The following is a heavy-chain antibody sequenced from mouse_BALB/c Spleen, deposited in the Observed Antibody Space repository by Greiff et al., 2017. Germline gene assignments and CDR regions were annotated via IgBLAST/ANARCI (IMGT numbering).Heavy chain of an antibody. CDR1: GFAFSSYD. V-gene: IGHV5-12-1*01. D-gene: IGHD1-1*01. CDR3: ARQDGSIYYAMDY. J-gene: IGHJ4*01. Sequence: EVHLVEPGGGLVKPGGSLKLSCAASGFAFSSYDMSLVRQTPEKRLEWVAYISSGGGSTYYPDTVKGRFTISRDHAKNTLYLQLSSLKSEVTTMYYCARQDGSIYYAMDYWGQGNSVTVSA. CDR2: ISSGGGST.